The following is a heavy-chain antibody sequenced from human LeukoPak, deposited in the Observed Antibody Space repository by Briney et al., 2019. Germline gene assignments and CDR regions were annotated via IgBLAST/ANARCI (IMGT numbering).Heavy chain of an antibody. Sequence: KPGGSLRLSCAASGFTFSDYYMSWIRQAPGRGLEWVSYISSSGSTIYYADSVKGRFTISRDNSKNTLYLQMNSLRAEDTAVYYCAKDSSSWYTGKLNYFDYWGQGTLVTVSS. J-gene: IGHJ4*02. CDR2: ISSSGSTI. CDR3: AKDSSSWYTGKLNYFDY. V-gene: IGHV3-11*04. CDR1: GFTFSDYY. D-gene: IGHD6-13*01.